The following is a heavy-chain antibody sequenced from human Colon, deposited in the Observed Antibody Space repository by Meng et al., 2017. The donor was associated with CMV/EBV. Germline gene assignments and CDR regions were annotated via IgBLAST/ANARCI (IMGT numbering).Heavy chain of an antibody. V-gene: IGHV1-2*02. D-gene: IGHD2-15*01. Sequence: SGDTCPAYYSHCVRQAPRQGLEWRGWVNPHNGGSTYAQRSQGRVTLTRDTSISTVYMELSRLRSDDAAVYYCARVDCSGGRCFSFDSWGQGTLVTVSS. CDR3: ARVDCSGGRCFSFDS. J-gene: IGHJ4*02. CDR2: VNPHNGGS. CDR1: GDTCPAYY.